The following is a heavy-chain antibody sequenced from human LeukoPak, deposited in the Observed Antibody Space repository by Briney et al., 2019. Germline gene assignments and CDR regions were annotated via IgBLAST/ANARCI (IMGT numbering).Heavy chain of an antibody. CDR3: ARDFWYYDSSGYYGYFDL. Sequence: PSETLSLTCTISGGSIGSYYWTWIRQPPGKGLEWIGYIDYSGSTNYNPSFKSRVTMSVDTSKNQFSLKLSSVTAADTAVYYCARDFWYYDSSGYYGYFDLWGRGTLVTVSS. CDR2: IDYSGST. V-gene: IGHV4-59*01. D-gene: IGHD3-22*01. CDR1: GGSIGSYY. J-gene: IGHJ2*01.